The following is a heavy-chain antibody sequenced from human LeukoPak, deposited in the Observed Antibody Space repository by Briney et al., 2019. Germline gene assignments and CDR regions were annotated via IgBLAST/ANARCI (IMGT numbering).Heavy chain of an antibody. J-gene: IGHJ6*02. V-gene: IGHV1-3*01. CDR2: INAGNGYT. Sequence: ASVKVSCKASGYTFAKYAIHWVRQAPGQRLEWMGWINAGNGYTRYSQRFQGGVTITRDTSASTAYMELSSLRSEDTAVYYCARSILVVPVASHYNYGVDVWGQGTTVTVSS. CDR3: ARSILVVPVASHYNYGVDV. D-gene: IGHD2-2*01. CDR1: GYTFAKYA.